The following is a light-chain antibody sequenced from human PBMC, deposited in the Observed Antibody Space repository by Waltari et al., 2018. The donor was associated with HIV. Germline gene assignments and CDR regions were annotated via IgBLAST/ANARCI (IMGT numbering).Light chain of an antibody. V-gene: IGLV3-10*01. Sequence: SYELTQPPSVSVSPGQTARLTCSGDTLPTTDSHRYPQKSGQGPVLVIYDDIKRPSGSPERFSGSSSGTMAILTISGAQVEDEADDYCYSTESNGNHRVFGGGTKLTVL. CDR3: YSTESNGNHRV. J-gene: IGLJ3*02. CDR2: DDI. CDR1: TLPTTD.